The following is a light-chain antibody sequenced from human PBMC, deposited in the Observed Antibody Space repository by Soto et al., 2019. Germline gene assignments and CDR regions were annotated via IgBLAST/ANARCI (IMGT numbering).Light chain of an antibody. J-gene: IGLJ2*01. CDR1: NSNIGDNT. Sequence: QSVLTQPPSASGTPGQRVTISCSGSNSNIGDNTVNWYQHLPGTAPKLLVYSNNQRPSGVPDRFSGSKSGTSASLAISGLQSEDEADYYCASWDDSLHGVIFGGGTQLTVL. CDR3: ASWDDSLHGVI. CDR2: SNN. V-gene: IGLV1-44*01.